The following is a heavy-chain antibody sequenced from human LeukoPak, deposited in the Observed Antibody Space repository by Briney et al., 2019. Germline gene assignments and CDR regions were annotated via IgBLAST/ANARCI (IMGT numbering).Heavy chain of an antibody. CDR3: ARDNWNYGSSMDV. V-gene: IGHV4-61*01. J-gene: IGHJ6*02. CDR1: DDSVSSDNYY. D-gene: IGHD1-7*01. Sequence: PSETLSLTCTVSDDSVSSDNYYWSWIRQPPGKGLEWIGYVYYSGSTNYNPSLKSRVTISVDTSKNQFSLKLSSVTAADTAVYYCARDNWNYGSSMDVWGQGTTVTVSS. CDR2: VYYSGST.